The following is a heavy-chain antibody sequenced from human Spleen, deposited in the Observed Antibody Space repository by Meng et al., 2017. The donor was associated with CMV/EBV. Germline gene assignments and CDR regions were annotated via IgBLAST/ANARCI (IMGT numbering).Heavy chain of an antibody. CDR1: GGSISSSSNY. D-gene: IGHD6-19*01. CDR2: IFSSGST. Sequence: SETLSLTCNVSGGSISSSSNYWGWIRQPPGKGLEWIGAIFSSGSTHYNPSLKSRVTISLDTSKSQFSLTLNSVTAADTAVYYCARETQSPNWGQGTLVTVSS. J-gene: IGHJ4*02. CDR3: ARETQSPN. V-gene: IGHV4-39*07.